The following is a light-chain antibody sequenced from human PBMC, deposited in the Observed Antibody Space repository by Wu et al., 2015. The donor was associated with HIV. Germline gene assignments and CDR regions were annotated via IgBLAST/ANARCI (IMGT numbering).Light chain of an antibody. CDR3: QKYNTAPWT. V-gene: IGKV1-27*01. J-gene: IGKJ1*01. CDR2: AAS. Sequence: EIQMTQSPSSLSASVGDRVTITCRASQGITNYLAWYQQKPGKVPKVLIYAASTLQSGAPSRFSGSGSGTDFTLTISSLQPEDVATYYCQKYNTAPWTFGQGTMVEIK. CDR1: QGITNY.